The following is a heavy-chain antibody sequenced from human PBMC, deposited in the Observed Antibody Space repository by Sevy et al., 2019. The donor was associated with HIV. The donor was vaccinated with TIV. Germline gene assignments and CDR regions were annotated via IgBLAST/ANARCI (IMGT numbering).Heavy chain of an antibody. V-gene: IGHV5-51*01. J-gene: IGHJ4*02. D-gene: IGHD4-4*01. CDR1: GYKFTTYW. CDR3: ARHVDMTTLIGGLYYFDS. Sequence: GESLKISCKASGYKFTTYWIGWARQMPGKGLEWRGMIYPRDSDTRYSPSFQGQVTISADTSLNTAYLQWSSLKASDTAMYFCARHVDMTTLIGGLYYFDSWGQGTLVTVSS. CDR2: IYPRDSDT.